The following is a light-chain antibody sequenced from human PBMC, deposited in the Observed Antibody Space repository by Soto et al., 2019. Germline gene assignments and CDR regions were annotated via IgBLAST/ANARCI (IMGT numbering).Light chain of an antibody. J-gene: IGKJ5*01. CDR2: GAS. V-gene: IGKV3-20*01. CDR3: QQSGNSPQIT. Sequence: EIVCTQSPGTLSLSPGERCTLSCMAIQSVRNSYLSWYQQKPGQAPRLLMSGASSRSTGIPDRFSGNGSGTDFTLTISRLEPEDFAVYYCQQSGNSPQITFGQGTRLEIK. CDR1: QSVRNSY.